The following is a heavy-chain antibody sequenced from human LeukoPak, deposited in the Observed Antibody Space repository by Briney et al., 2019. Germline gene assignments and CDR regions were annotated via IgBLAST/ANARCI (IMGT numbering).Heavy chain of an antibody. D-gene: IGHD3-10*01. CDR2: IIPIFGTT. CDR1: GGTFNSYA. V-gene: IGHV1-69*13. CDR3: ARDHYYGSGSPRLYYYYMDV. J-gene: IGHJ6*03. Sequence: SVKVSCKASGGTFNSYAISWVRQAPGQGLEWMGGIIPIFGTTNYARKFRGRVTITADESTSTAYMELSSLRSEDTAVYYCARDHYYGSGSPRLYYYYMDVWGKGTTVTISS.